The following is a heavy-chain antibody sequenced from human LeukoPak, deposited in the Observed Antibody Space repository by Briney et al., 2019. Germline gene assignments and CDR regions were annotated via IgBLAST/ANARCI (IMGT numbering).Heavy chain of an antibody. J-gene: IGHJ4*02. CDR1: GFTFSKAW. CDR2: VKSKSEGGTT. Sequence: RTGGSLRLSCAASGFTFSKAWMSWVRQAPGKGLEYLGRVKSKSEGGTTDYAAPVKGRFSISRDDSKSTLYLQLNSLKTEDTAVYYCATGWQLIDFWGQGTLVTVSS. CDR3: ATGWQLIDF. D-gene: IGHD6-13*01. V-gene: IGHV3-15*01.